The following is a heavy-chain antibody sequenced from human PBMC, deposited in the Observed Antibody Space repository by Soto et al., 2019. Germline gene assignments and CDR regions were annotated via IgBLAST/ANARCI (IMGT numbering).Heavy chain of an antibody. V-gene: IGHV4-31*03. CDR3: ARECRVDTAMVGIDY. CDR1: GGSISSGGYY. CDR2: IYYSGST. J-gene: IGHJ4*02. D-gene: IGHD5-18*01. Sequence: QVQLQESGPGLVKPSQTLSLTCTVSGGSISSGGYYWSWIRQHPGKGLEWIGYIYYSGSTYYNPSLKSRVTISVDTSKNQFSLKLSSVTAADTAVYYCARECRVDTAMVGIDYWGQGTLVTVSS.